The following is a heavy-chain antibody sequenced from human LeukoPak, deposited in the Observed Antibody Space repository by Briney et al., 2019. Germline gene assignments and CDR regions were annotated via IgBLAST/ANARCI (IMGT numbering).Heavy chain of an antibody. V-gene: IGHV3-64*04. D-gene: IGHD3-10*01. CDR3: AREGHYGALDI. Sequence: GGSLRLSCSTSGFSFSSYAMHWVRQAPGKGLEYVSSISSDGGKTYYPDSVKGRFTISRDNAKSSLYLQMNSLRDEDTALYFCAREGHYGALDIWGQGTMVTVSS. CDR2: ISSDGGKT. J-gene: IGHJ3*02. CDR1: GFSFSSYA.